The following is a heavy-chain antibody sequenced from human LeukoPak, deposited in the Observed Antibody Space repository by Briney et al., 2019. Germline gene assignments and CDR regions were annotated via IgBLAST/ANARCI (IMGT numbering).Heavy chain of an antibody. CDR2: IRYDGSNK. CDR3: AKVTDDFWSGAYFDY. Sequence: PGGSLRLSCAASGFTFSSYGMHWVRQAPGKGLEWVAFIRYDGSNKYYADSVKGRFTISRDNSKNTLYLQMNSLRAEDTAVYYCAKVTDDFWSGAYFDYWGQGTLVTVSS. CDR1: GFTFSSYG. V-gene: IGHV3-30*02. D-gene: IGHD3-3*01. J-gene: IGHJ4*02.